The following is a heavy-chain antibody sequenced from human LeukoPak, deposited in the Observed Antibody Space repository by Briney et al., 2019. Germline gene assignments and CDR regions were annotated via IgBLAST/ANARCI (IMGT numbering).Heavy chain of an antibody. CDR2: MNPNSGNT. CDR3: ARGRAAGTVDWFDP. Sequence: ASVKVSCKASGYTFTSYDINWVRQATGQGLGWMGWMNPNSGNTGYAQKFQGRVTMTRTTSISTVYIELSSLRSEDTGVYYCARGRAAGTVDWFDPWGEGTLVTVSS. CDR1: GYTFTSYD. V-gene: IGHV1-8*01. D-gene: IGHD6-13*01. J-gene: IGHJ5*02.